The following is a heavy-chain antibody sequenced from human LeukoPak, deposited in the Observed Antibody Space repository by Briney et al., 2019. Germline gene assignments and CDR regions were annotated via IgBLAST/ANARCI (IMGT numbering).Heavy chain of an antibody. Sequence: SETLSLTCTVSGGSISTYYWNWIRQPPGKGLEWIGYIYYSGTTNYNPSLKSRVSMSVDTSKNQFSLKLSSVTAADTAVYYCAKGSGTVTNDYYYYYYMDVWGKGTTVTISS. V-gene: IGHV4-59*01. D-gene: IGHD4-17*01. CDR2: IYYSGTT. J-gene: IGHJ6*03. CDR1: GGSISTYY. CDR3: AKGSGTVTNDYYYYYYMDV.